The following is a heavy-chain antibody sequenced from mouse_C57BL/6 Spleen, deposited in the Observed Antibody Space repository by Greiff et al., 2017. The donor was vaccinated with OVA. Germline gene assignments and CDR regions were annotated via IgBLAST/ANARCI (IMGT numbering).Heavy chain of an antibody. D-gene: IGHD1-1*01. CDR3: ASSTVVAPMDY. CDR2: IWSGGST. V-gene: IGHV2-2*01. Sequence: VKLMESGPGLVQPSQSLSITCTVSGFSFTSYGVHWVRQSPGKGLEWLGVIWSGGSTDYYAAFISSLSISKDNAKSQVFFKMNSLQADDTAIYYCASSTVVAPMDYWGQGTSVTVSS. J-gene: IGHJ4*01. CDR1: GFSFTSYG.